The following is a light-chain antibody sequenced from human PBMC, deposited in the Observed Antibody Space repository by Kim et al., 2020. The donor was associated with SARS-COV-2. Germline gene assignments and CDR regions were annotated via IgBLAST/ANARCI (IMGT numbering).Light chain of an antibody. CDR2: ATS. CDR1: QGIRND. CDR3: LQDYDYPLT. Sequence: AIQMTQSPSSLSASVGDRVTITCRASQGIRNDLGWYQQKPGRAPNLLIYATSTLQSGVPSRFSGSRSGTDFTLTISSLQPEDVATYYCLQDYDYPLTFGGGTKLEIK. V-gene: IGKV1-6*01. J-gene: IGKJ4*01.